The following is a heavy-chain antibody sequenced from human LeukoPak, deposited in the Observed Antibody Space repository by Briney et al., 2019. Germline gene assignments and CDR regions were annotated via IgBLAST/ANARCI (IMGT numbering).Heavy chain of an antibody. Sequence: GGSLRLSCAASGLTVSSSYMSWVRQAPGKGLEWVSIIYIGDNPHYADSVKGRFTISRHNSKNTLYLQMNNLRAEDTAVYYCARVRPWVFDYWGQGTLVTVSS. V-gene: IGHV3-53*04. J-gene: IGHJ4*02. CDR3: ARVRPWVFDY. CDR1: GLTVSSSY. CDR2: IYIGDNP.